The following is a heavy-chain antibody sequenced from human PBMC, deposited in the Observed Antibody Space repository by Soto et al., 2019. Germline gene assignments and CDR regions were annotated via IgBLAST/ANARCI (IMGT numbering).Heavy chain of an antibody. CDR1: GYSISSGYY. J-gene: IGHJ4*02. CDR3: ASVTYSGSYYGGLDY. Sequence: SETLSLTCAVSGYSISSGYYWGRIRQPPGKGLEWIGSIYHSGSTYYNPSLKSRVTISVDTSKNQFSLKLSSVTAADTAVYYCASVTYSGSYYGGLDYWGQGTLVTVSS. CDR2: IYHSGST. D-gene: IGHD1-26*01. V-gene: IGHV4-38-2*01.